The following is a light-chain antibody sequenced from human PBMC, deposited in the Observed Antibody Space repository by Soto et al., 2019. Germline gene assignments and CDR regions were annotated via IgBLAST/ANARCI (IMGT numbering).Light chain of an antibody. J-gene: IGLJ3*02. CDR2: GNS. V-gene: IGLV1-40*01. CDR3: QSYVSILSGWV. Sequence: QSVLTQPPSVSGAPGQRVTISCTGSSSNIGAGYDVHWYQQLPGTAPKLLISGNSNRPSGVPDRFSGSKSGTSASLAITGLQAEDEAEYYCQSYVSILSGWVFGGGTKLTVL. CDR1: SSNIGAGYD.